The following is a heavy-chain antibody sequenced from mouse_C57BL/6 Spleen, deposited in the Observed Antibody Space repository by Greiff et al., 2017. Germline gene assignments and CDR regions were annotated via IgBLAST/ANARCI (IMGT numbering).Heavy chain of an antibody. CDR2: ISSGSSTI. J-gene: IGHJ1*03. CDR3: ARRRNGNFDV. V-gene: IGHV5-17*01. D-gene: IGHD2-1*01. CDR1: GFTFSDYG. Sequence: EVQVVESGGGLVKPGGSLKLSCAASGFTFSDYGMHWVRQAPEKGLEWVAYISSGSSTIYYADTVKGRFTISRDNAKTTLFLQMTSLRSEDTAMYYCARRRNGNFDVWGTGTTVTVSS.